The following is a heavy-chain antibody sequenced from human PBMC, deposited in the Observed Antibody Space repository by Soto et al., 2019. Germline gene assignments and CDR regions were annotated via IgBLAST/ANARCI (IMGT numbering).Heavy chain of an antibody. CDR2: IYYSGST. CDR3: ARLSRYSSSSVN. V-gene: IGHV4-59*08. Sequence: SETLSLTCTVSGGSISSYYWSWIRQPPGKGLEWIGYIYYSGSTNYNPSLKSRVTISVDTSKNQFSLKRSSVTAADTAVYYCARLSRYSSSSVNWGQGTLVTVSS. CDR1: GGSISSYY. D-gene: IGHD6-6*01. J-gene: IGHJ4*02.